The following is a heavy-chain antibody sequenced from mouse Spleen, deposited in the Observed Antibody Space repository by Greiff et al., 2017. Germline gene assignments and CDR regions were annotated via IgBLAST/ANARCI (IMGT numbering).Heavy chain of an antibody. CDR2: SRNKANDYTT. CDR1: GFTFSDFY. Sequence: EVKVVESGGGLVQSGRSLRLSCATSGFTFSDFYMEWVRQAPGKGLEWIAASRNKANDYTTEYSASVKGRFIVSRDTSQSILYLQMNALRAEDTAIYYCARDAGGYLFAYWGQGTLVTVSA. D-gene: IGHD2-2*01. J-gene: IGHJ3*01. CDR3: ARDAGGYLFAY. V-gene: IGHV7-1*01.